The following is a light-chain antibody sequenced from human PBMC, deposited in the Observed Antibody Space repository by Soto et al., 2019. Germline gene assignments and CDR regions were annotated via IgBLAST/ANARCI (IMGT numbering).Light chain of an antibody. CDR1: QGISSY. Sequence: IQLTQSPSSLSASVGDRVTITCRASQGISSYLAWYQQKPGKAPKLLIYAASTLQSGVPSRFSGSGSGTDFTLTISSLQPEDFAIYYCQQLTSYPLTFGGGTKVDIK. CDR3: QQLTSYPLT. J-gene: IGKJ4*01. CDR2: AAS. V-gene: IGKV1-9*01.